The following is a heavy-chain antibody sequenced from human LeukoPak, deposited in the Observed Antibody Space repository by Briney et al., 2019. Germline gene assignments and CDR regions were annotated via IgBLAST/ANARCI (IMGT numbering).Heavy chain of an antibody. Sequence: GGSLRLSCAASGFTFSSYWMSWVRQAPGKGLEWVGNIQPDGSEQYPVDSVKGRFTISRDNARNSMFLQMTSLRVEDTAVYYCASQSYARFDPWGQGTLVTVSS. D-gene: IGHD3-16*01. J-gene: IGHJ5*02. CDR3: ASQSYARFDP. CDR2: IQPDGSEQ. V-gene: IGHV3-7*01. CDR1: GFTFSSYW.